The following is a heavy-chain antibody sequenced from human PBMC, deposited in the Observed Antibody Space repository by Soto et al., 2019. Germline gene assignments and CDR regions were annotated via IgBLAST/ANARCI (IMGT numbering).Heavy chain of an antibody. V-gene: IGHV3-30*18. CDR2: ISYDGSNK. CDR3: AKVVIVGATFNYFDY. D-gene: IGHD1-26*01. Sequence: QVRLVESGGGVVQPGRSLRLSCAASGFTFSDYGMHWVRQAPGKGLEWVAVISYDGSNKYYADSVKGRFTISRDNSKNTLYLQMNSLRAEDTAVYYCAKVVIVGATFNYFDYWGQGTLVTVSS. CDR1: GFTFSDYG. J-gene: IGHJ4*02.